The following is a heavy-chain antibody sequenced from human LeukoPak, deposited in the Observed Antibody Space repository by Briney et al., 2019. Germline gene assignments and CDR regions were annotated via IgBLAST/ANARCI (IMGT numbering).Heavy chain of an antibody. D-gene: IGHD3-22*01. CDR1: GDSISTSSYY. Sequence: ASETLSLTCSVSGDSISTSSYYWSWIRQPAGKGLEWIGRIYTSGSTNYNPSLKSRVTMSVDTSKNQFSLKLSSVTAADTAVYYCARGRPTYYYDSSGYYHPGSFDYWGQGTLVTVSS. V-gene: IGHV4-61*02. CDR3: ARGRPTYYYDSSGYYHPGSFDY. CDR2: IYTSGST. J-gene: IGHJ4*02.